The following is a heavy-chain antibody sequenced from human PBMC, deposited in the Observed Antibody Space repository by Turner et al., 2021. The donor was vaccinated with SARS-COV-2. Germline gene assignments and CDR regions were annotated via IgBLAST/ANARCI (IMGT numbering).Heavy chain of an antibody. Sequence: LVEAGGGVVQPGRSLRLSCAAFGFTFSIFAFHWVRQAPGKGLEWVSRIAYDGNSKDYADSVNGRVTISRDNSKNTVYLQMNSLRSEDTAVDYCARDYGSRDWLHPSVYFDYWGQGTLVTVSS. D-gene: IGHD5-12*01. V-gene: IGHV3-30-3*01. CDR2: IAYDGNSK. J-gene: IGHJ4*02. CDR3: ARDYGSRDWLHPSVYFDY. CDR1: GFTFSIFA.